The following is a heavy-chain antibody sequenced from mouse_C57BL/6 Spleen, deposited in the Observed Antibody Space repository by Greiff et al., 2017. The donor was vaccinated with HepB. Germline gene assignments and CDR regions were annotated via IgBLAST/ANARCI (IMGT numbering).Heavy chain of an antibody. CDR2: IDPSDSYT. CDR3: ARRGGSSLWYFDV. CDR1: GYTFTSYW. Sequence: QVQLQQPGAELVKPGASVKLSCKASGYTFTSYWMQWVKQRPGQGLEWIGEIDPSDSYTNYNQKFKGKATLTVDTSSSTAYMQLSSLTSEDSAVYYCARRGGSSLWYFDVWGTGTTVTVSS. D-gene: IGHD1-1*01. J-gene: IGHJ1*03. V-gene: IGHV1-50*01.